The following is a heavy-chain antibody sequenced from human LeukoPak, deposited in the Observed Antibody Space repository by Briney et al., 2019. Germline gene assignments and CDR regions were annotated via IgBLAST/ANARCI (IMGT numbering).Heavy chain of an antibody. V-gene: IGHV1-8*01. CDR3: ARVKVSSGWSYYYYYYGMDV. D-gene: IGHD6-19*01. J-gene: IGHJ6*02. CDR2: MNPNSGNT. Sequence: ASVKVSCTASGYTFTSYDINWVRQAPGQGLEWMGWMNPNSGNTGYAQKFQGRVTMTRNTSISTAYIELSSLRSEDTAVYYCARVKVSSGWSYYYYYYGMDVWGQGTTVTVSS. CDR1: GYTFTSYD.